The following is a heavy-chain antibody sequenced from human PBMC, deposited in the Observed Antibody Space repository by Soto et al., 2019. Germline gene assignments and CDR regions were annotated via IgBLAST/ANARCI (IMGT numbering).Heavy chain of an antibody. CDR3: ASLSSGYTT. V-gene: IGHV3-30-3*01. J-gene: IGHJ5*02. D-gene: IGHD3-22*01. CDR1: GFTFSSYA. Sequence: GGSLRLSCAASGFTFSSYAMHWVRQAPGKGLEWVAVISYDGSNKYYADFVKGRFTISRDNSKNTLYLQMNSLRAEDTAVYYCASLSSGYTTWGQGTLVTVSS. CDR2: ISYDGSNK.